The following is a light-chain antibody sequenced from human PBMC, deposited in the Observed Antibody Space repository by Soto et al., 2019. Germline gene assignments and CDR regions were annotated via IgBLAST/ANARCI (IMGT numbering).Light chain of an antibody. V-gene: IGKV3-15*01. J-gene: IGKJ4*01. CDR2: HAS. CDR1: QSLRNN. CDR3: QQYNDWPQLT. Sequence: IVMTQSPATLSLSPGQRATLSCRASQSLRNNLAWYQQKPGQAPRLLIYHASIRATAIPDRFSASGSGTEFTLTISRLQSEDFAVCFCQQYNDWPQLTFGGGTRVEI.